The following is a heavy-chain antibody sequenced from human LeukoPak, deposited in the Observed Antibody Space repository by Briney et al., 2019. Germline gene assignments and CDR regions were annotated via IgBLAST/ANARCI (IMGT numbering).Heavy chain of an antibody. CDR2: IYSGGST. CDR3: ATWAPSSGVDY. D-gene: IGHD3-22*01. Sequence: GGSLRLSCAASGFTVSSNYMSWVRQAPGKGLEWVSVIYSGGSTYYADSVKGRFTISRDNAKNSLYLQMNSLRAEDTAVYYCATWAPSSGVDYWGQGTLVTVSS. J-gene: IGHJ4*02. CDR1: GFTVSSNY. V-gene: IGHV3-66*01.